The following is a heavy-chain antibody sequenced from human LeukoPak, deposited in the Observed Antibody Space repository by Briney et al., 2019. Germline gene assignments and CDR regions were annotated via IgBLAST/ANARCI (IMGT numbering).Heavy chain of an antibody. CDR1: GYTFTSYY. CDR2: INPSGGST. CDR3: ATQYGSDAYYFDY. D-gene: IGHD3-10*01. V-gene: IGHV1-46*01. J-gene: IGHJ4*02. Sequence: ASVKVSCKASGYTFTSYYMHWVRQAPGQGLEWMGIINPSGGSTSYAQKFQDRVTMTRDTSTSTVYMELSSLRSEDTAVYYCATQYGSDAYYFDYWGQGTLVTVSS.